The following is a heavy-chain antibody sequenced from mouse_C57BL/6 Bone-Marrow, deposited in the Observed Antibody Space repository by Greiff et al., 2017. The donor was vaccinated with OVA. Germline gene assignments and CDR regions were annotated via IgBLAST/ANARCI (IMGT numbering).Heavy chain of an antibody. CDR3: AREDGNWFAY. D-gene: IGHD2-1*01. J-gene: IGHJ3*01. CDR2: INPSSGYT. V-gene: IGHV1-4*01. Sequence: QVQLQQSGAELARPGASVKMSCKASGYTFTSYTMHWVKQRPGQGLEWIGYINPSSGYTKYNQKFKDKATLTADKSSSTAYMQLSILTSEDSADYYCAREDGNWFAYWGQGTLVTVSA. CDR1: GYTFTSYT.